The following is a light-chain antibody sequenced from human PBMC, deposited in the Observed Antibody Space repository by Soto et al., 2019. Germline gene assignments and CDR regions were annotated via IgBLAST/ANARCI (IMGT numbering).Light chain of an antibody. J-gene: IGKJ1*01. CDR1: QTINRW. Sequence: DIQMTQSPSTLSVSVGDRFTITCRASQTINRWLAWHQQKPGKAPKLLIYEASNLETGVPSRFGGSGSGTEFTLIISSLQPDDFATYYCQQYDSYPWTFGQGTKVDIK. CDR2: EAS. V-gene: IGKV1-5*03. CDR3: QQYDSYPWT.